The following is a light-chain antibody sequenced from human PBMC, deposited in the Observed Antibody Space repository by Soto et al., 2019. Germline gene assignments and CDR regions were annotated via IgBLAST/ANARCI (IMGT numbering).Light chain of an antibody. CDR2: DVN. CDR1: SSDAGLYNY. J-gene: IGLJ2*01. CDR3: SSYTSDTTHVV. V-gene: IGLV2-14*03. Sequence: SSLTQPASVSGSPGQSITISCTGSSSDAGLYNYVSWYQQHPGKAPKLMIYDVNDRPSGVSDRFSGSKSGNTASLTISGLQADDEADYFCSSYTSDTTHVVFGGGTKLTVL.